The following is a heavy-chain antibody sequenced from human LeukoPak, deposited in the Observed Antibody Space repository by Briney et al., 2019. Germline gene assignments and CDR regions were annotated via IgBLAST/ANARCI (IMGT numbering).Heavy chain of an antibody. CDR2: ISYDGSNK. Sequence: GGSLRLSCAASGFTFSSYAMHWVRQAPGKGLEWVAVISYDGSNKYYADSVKGRFTISRDNSKNTLYLQMNSLRAEDTAVYYCAKASDRGLFDYWGQGTLVTVSS. CDR3: AKASDRGLFDY. V-gene: IGHV3-30*04. D-gene: IGHD1-14*01. CDR1: GFTFSSYA. J-gene: IGHJ4*02.